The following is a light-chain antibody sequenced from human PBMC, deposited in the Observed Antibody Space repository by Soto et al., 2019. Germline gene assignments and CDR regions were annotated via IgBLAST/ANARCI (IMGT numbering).Light chain of an antibody. J-gene: IGKJ5*01. CDR2: GAY. CDR1: QTVSSD. CDR3: QQYNNWPPLT. Sequence: LMTQSPATLPVFLGERATLSCRAGQTVSSDLAWYQQKPGQAPRLLIYGAYTRATGIPARFSGSGSGTEFTLTIRSLQSEDFAVYYRQQYNNWPPLTFGQGTRME. V-gene: IGKV3D-15*01.